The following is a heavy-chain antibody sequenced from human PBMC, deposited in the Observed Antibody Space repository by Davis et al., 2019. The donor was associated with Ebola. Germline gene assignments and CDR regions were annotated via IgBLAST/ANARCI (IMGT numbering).Heavy chain of an antibody. CDR1: GYSFTSYW. J-gene: IGHJ3*02. V-gene: IGHV5-51*01. CDR2: IYPGDSDT. CDR3: AKGRGPYRRGDAFDI. D-gene: IGHD1-26*01. Sequence: GESLKISCKGSGYSFTSYWISWVRQMPGKGLEWMGIIYPGDSDTRYSPSFQGQVTISADKSISTAYLQWSSLKASDTAMYFCAKGRGPYRRGDAFDIWGRGTVVTVSS.